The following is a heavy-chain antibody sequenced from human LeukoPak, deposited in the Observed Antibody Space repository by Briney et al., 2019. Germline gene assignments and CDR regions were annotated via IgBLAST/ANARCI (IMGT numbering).Heavy chain of an antibody. Sequence: GGSLRLSCAASGFTFSSYAMSWVRQAPGKGLEWVSAISGSGGSTYYADSVKGRFTISRDNSRNTLYLQMNSLRAEDTAVYYCAMYYYDSSGYPLIDYWGQGTLVTVS. D-gene: IGHD3-22*01. CDR3: AMYYYDSSGYPLIDY. CDR1: GFTFSSYA. V-gene: IGHV3-23*01. J-gene: IGHJ4*02. CDR2: ISGSGGST.